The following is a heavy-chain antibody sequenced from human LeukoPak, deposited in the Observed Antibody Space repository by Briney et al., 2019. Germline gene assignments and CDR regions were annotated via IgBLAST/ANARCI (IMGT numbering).Heavy chain of an antibody. J-gene: IGHJ4*02. CDR3: ARDPDYGSGSYCFDY. CDR2: ISTSSSYI. CDR1: GFTFRSYS. D-gene: IGHD3-10*01. V-gene: IGHV3-21*01. Sequence: GGSLRLSCAASGFTFRSYSMNWVRQAPGKGLEWVSSISTSSSYIYYADSVKGRFTISRDNAKNSLYLQMNSLRAEDTAVYYCARDPDYGSGSYCFDYWGQGTLVTVSS.